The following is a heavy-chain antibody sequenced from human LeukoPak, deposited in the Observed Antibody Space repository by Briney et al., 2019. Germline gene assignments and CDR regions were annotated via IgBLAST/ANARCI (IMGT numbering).Heavy chain of an antibody. D-gene: IGHD2-2*01. V-gene: IGHV3-23*01. J-gene: IGHJ5*02. CDR3: AKDRGVGYCSSTSCYNWFDP. CDR1: GFTFTLYW. CDR2: ISGSGGST. Sequence: GGSLRLSCTTSGFTFTLYWMAWIRQSPGKGLEWVSAISGSGGSTYYADSVKGRFTISRDNSKNTLYLQMNSLRAEDTAVYYCAKDRGVGYCSSTSCYNWFDPWGQGTLVTVSS.